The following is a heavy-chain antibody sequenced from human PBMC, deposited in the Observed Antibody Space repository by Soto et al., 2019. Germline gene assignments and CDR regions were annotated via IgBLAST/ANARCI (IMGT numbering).Heavy chain of an antibody. CDR1: GGSISSGGYY. J-gene: IGHJ4*02. D-gene: IGHD2-15*01. Sequence: QGQLQESGPGLVKPSQTLSLTCTVSGGSISSGGYYWSWIRQHPGKGLEWIGYIYYSGSTYYIPSLQSRVTISVDTSTRPFSLTLSSVTAADTAVYYCARGPLGYCSGGSCYAFGYWGQGTLVTVSS. CDR2: IYYSGST. V-gene: IGHV4-31*03. CDR3: ARGPLGYCSGGSCYAFGY.